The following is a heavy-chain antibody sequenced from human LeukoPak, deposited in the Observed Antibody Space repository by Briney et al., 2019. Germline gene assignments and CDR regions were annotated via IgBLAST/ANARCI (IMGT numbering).Heavy chain of an antibody. Sequence: SETLSLTCTVSGGSISSSSYYWSWIRQPPGKGLEWIGYIYYSGSTNYNPSLKSRVTISVDSSKNQFSLKLSSVTAADTAVYYCARDNYDILTGYNNWFDPWGQGTLVTVSS. D-gene: IGHD3-9*01. V-gene: IGHV4-61*01. CDR1: GGSISSSSYY. CDR3: ARDNYDILTGYNNWFDP. J-gene: IGHJ5*02. CDR2: IYYSGST.